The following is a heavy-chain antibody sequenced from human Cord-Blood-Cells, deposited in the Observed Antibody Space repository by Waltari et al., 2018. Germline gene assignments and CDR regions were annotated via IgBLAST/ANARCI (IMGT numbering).Heavy chain of an antibody. CDR2: IYHSGST. D-gene: IGHD6-13*01. V-gene: IGHV4-38-2*01. J-gene: IGHJ3*02. Sequence: QVQLQESGPGLVKPSETLSLTCAVSGYSISSGYYWGWIRQPPGKGLEWIGSIYHSGSTYYNPSLKSRVTISVDTSKIQFSLKLSSVTAADTAVYYCAGVLGYSTDAFDIWGQGTMVTVSS. CDR1: GYSISSGYY. CDR3: AGVLGYSTDAFDI.